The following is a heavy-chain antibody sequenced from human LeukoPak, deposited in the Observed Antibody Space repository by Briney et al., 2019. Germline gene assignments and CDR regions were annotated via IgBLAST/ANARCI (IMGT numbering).Heavy chain of an antibody. CDR1: GFTFSSYW. J-gene: IGHJ5*02. CDR3: AGGGGANISPSNWFDP. Sequence: GGSLRLSCAASGFTFSSYWMHWVRQAPGKGLVWVSRINSDGSSTSYADSVKGRFTISRDNAKNTLYPQMNSLRAEDTAVYYCAGGGGANISPSNWFDPWGQGTLVTVSS. CDR2: INSDGSST. D-gene: IGHD3-16*01. V-gene: IGHV3-74*01.